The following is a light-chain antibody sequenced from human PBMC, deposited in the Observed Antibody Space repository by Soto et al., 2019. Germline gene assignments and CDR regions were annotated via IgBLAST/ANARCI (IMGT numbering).Light chain of an antibody. V-gene: IGKV1-5*03. Sequence: DIQMTQSPSTLSGSPGDRVTITCRAIQTISSCLSWYQQKPGKAPKLLIYKASTLKSGLPSRFSGSGSGTEFTLTIRSLQPDDFATDYCEHYNSYSEAFGQGTKV. CDR3: EHYNSYSEA. J-gene: IGKJ1*01. CDR1: QTISSC. CDR2: KAS.